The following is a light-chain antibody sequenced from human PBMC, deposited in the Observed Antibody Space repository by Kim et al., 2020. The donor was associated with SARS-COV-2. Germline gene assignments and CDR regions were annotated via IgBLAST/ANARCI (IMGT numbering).Light chain of an antibody. V-gene: IGKV2-30*02. CDR2: QLS. J-gene: IGKJ2*01. CDR3: MEGTHRPYT. Sequence: DTVMTQSPLSLPVILGQPASISCRSSQSLVHSDGNTYLNWLHQRPGQSPRRLIYQLSKRDSGVPDRFSGSGSGTDFTLTISRVEAEDVGVYYCMEGTHRPYTCGQGTKLEI. CDR1: QSLVHSDGNTY.